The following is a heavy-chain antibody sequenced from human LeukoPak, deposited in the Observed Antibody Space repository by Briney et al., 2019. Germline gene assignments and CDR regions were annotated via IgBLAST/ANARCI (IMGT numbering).Heavy chain of an antibody. D-gene: IGHD3-10*01. Sequence: SETLSLTCTVSGGSISSYYWSWIRQPPGKGLEWIGYIYYSGSTNYNPSLKSRVTISVDTSKNQFSLKLSSVTAADTAVYYCARGGNYYGSDNWFDPWGQGTLVTVSS. CDR2: IYYSGST. V-gene: IGHV4-59*01. CDR1: GGSISSYY. CDR3: ARGGNYYGSDNWFDP. J-gene: IGHJ5*02.